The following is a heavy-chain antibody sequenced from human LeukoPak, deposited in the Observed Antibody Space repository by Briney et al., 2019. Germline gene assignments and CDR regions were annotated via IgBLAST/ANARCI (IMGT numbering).Heavy chain of an antibody. Sequence: GGSLRLSCAASGFTFSDYAMSWVRHAPGKGLEWVSAISGRGGNTYYADSAKGRFTISRDNSKNTLSLQMNTLRAEDTAVYYCGKAQTACGGDCYSNFDYWGRGTLVTVSS. J-gene: IGHJ4*02. D-gene: IGHD2-21*02. CDR1: GFTFSDYA. CDR2: ISGRGGNT. V-gene: IGHV3-23*01. CDR3: GKAQTACGGDCYSNFDY.